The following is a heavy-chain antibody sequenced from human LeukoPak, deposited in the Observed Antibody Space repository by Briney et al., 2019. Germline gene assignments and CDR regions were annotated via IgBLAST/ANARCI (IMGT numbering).Heavy chain of an antibody. CDR3: ARGLPMTTVTTANWFDP. CDR2: INHSGST. Sequence: SETLSLTCAVYGGSFSGYYWSWIRQPPGKGLEWIGEINHSGSTNYNPSLKSRVTISVDTSKNQFSLKPSSVTAADTAVYYCARGLPMTTVTTANWFDPWGQGTLVTVSS. D-gene: IGHD4-17*01. V-gene: IGHV4-34*01. J-gene: IGHJ5*02. CDR1: GGSFSGYY.